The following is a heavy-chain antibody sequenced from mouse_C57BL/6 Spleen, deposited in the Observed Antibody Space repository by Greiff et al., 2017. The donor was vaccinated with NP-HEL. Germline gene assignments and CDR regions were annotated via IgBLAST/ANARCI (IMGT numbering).Heavy chain of an antibody. CDR2: IYPGDGDT. CDR3: ARQGSSGTYYFDY. Sequence: VQLVESGPELVKPGASVKISCKASGYAFSSSWMNWVKQRPGKGLEWIGRIYPGDGDTNYNGKFKGKATLTADKSSSTAYMQLSSLTSEDSAVYFCARQGSSGTYYFDYWGQGTTLTVSS. D-gene: IGHD3-2*02. CDR1: GYAFSSSW. V-gene: IGHV1-82*01. J-gene: IGHJ2*01.